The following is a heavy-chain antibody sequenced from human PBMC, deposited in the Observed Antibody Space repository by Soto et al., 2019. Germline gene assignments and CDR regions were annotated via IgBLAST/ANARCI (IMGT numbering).Heavy chain of an antibody. D-gene: IGHD2-2*01. Sequence: VSVKVSCKASGYTFTSYGISWVRQAPGQGLEWMGWISAYNGNTNYAQKLQGRVTMTTDTSTSTAYMELRSLRSDDTAVYYCARQEGYCSSTSCFGTHWFDPWGQGTLVTVSS. V-gene: IGHV1-18*04. CDR1: GYTFTSYG. CDR3: ARQEGYCSSTSCFGTHWFDP. CDR2: ISAYNGNT. J-gene: IGHJ5*02.